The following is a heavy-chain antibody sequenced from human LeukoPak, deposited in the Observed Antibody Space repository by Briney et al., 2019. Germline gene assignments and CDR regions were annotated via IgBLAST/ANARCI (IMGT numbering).Heavy chain of an antibody. CDR2: IYNSGTT. CDR1: GGSISSNF. J-gene: IGHJ4*02. Sequence: SETLSLTCTVSGGSISSNFWSWIRRPPGKGLEYIGYIYNSGTTNYNPSLKSRVTISVDKSKNQFSLKLSSVTAADTAVYYCARDRASPYWGQGTLVTVSS. V-gene: IGHV4-59*12. CDR3: ARDRASPY.